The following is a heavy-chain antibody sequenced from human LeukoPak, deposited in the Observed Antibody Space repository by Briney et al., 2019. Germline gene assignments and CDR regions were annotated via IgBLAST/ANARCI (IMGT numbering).Heavy chain of an antibody. J-gene: IGHJ4*02. D-gene: IGHD4-11*01. CDR2: ISYDGSNK. CDR3: ASEYYSNYGFVLDPTDY. CDR1: GFTFSSYA. Sequence: GGSLRLSCAASGFTFSSYAMHWVRQAPGKGLEWVAVISYDGSNKYYADSVKGRFTISRDNSKNTLYLQMNSLRAEDTAVYYCASEYYSNYGFVLDPTDYWGQGTLVTVSS. V-gene: IGHV3-30-3*01.